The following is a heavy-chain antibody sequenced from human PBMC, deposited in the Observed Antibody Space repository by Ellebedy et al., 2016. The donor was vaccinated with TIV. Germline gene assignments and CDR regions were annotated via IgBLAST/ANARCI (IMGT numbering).Heavy chain of an antibody. Sequence: SGPTLVKPTQTLTLTCTFSGFSLSTSGMCVSWIRQPPGKALEWLARIDWDDDKYYSTSLKTRLTISKDTSKNQVVLTMTNMDPVDTATYYCARTWRRSSTSFYFDYWGQGTLVTVSS. CDR3: ARTWRRSSTSFYFDY. J-gene: IGHJ4*02. CDR2: IDWDDDK. CDR1: GFSLSTSGMC. V-gene: IGHV2-70*11. D-gene: IGHD2-2*01.